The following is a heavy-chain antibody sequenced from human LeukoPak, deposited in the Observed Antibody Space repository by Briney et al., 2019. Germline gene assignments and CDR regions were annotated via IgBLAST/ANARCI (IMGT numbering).Heavy chain of an antibody. CDR2: IRQDGSEK. D-gene: IGHD2-2*01. CDR1: GFTFSSYW. CDR3: ARENRSTSCCFDY. J-gene: IGHJ4*02. Sequence: GGSLRLSCAASGFTFSSYWMSWVRQAPGKGLEWVANIRQDGSEKYYVDSVKGQFTISRDNAKNSLYLQMTSLRPEDTAVYYCARENRSTSCCFDYWGQGTLVTVSS. V-gene: IGHV3-7*01.